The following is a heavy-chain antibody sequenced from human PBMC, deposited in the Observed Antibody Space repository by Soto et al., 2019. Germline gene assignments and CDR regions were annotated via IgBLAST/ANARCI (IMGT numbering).Heavy chain of an antibody. CDR2: INPNSGGT. J-gene: IGHJ6*02. D-gene: IGHD3-10*01. CDR3: ARATYYYGSGSYPYYYYYGMDV. V-gene: IGHV1-2*04. Sequence: GASVKVSCKASGYTFTGYYMHWVRQAPGQGLEWMGWINPNSGGTNYAQKFQGWVTMTRDTSISTAYMELSRLRSDDTAVYYCARATYYYGSGSYPYYYYYGMDVWGQGTTVTVSS. CDR1: GYTFTGYY.